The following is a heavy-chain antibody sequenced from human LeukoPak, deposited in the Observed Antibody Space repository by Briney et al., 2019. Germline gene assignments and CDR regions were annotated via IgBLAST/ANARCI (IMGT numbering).Heavy chain of an antibody. D-gene: IGHD1-14*01. V-gene: IGHV3-11*06. CDR1: GFTFSDYY. Sequence: GGSLRLSCAASGFTFSDYYMSWIRQAPGKGLEWVSYISSSSSYTNYADSVKGRFTISRDNAKNSLYLQMNSLRAEDTAVYYCARDRRAAAGITATTDYWGQGTLVTVSS. CDR2: ISSSSSYT. J-gene: IGHJ4*02. CDR3: ARDRRAAAGITATTDY.